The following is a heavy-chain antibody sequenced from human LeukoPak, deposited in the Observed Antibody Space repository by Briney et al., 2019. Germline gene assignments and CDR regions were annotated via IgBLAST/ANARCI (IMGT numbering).Heavy chain of an antibody. CDR1: GYTFINYG. J-gene: IGHJ4*02. D-gene: IGHD3-10*01. V-gene: IGHV1-18*01. Sequence: GAAVNVSCKASGYTFINYGISWVRQAPGQGLEWMGWISRYTGNTNYALQLQGRVTMTTDTSTSTAYMELRSLRSDDTAVYYCARRHQGFGELPRAFDYWGQGTLVTVSS. CDR2: ISRYTGNT. CDR3: ARRHQGFGELPRAFDY.